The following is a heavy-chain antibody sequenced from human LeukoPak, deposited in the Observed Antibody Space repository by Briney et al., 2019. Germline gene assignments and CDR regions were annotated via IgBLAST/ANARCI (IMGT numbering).Heavy chain of an antibody. V-gene: IGHV4-31*03. CDR2: IYYSGST. J-gene: IGHJ4*02. D-gene: IGHD3-10*01. CDR3: ARSRSRGSTGDY. Sequence: SQTLSLTCTVSGGSISSGGYYWSWIRQHPGKGLEWIGYIYYSGSTYYNPSLKSRVTISVDTSKNQFSLKLSSVTAADTAVYYWARSRSRGSTGDYWGQGTLVTVSS. CDR1: GGSISSGGYY.